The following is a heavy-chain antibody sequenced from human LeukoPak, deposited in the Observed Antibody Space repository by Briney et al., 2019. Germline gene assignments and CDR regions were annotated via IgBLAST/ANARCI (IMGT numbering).Heavy chain of an antibody. CDR1: GGSISSSSHY. J-gene: IGHJ5*02. V-gene: IGHV4-39*01. Sequence: SETLSLTCTVSGGSISSSSHYWGWIRQPPGKGLEWIGSIYSSGSTYYNPSLKSRVTISVDTSKNQFSLKLSSMTAADTAVYYCAAYSSSNNWFDPWGRGALVTVSS. CDR2: IYSSGST. CDR3: AAYSSSNNWFDP. D-gene: IGHD6-13*01.